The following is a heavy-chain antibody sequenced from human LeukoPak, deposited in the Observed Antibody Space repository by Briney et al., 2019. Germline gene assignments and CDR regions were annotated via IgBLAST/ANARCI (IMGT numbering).Heavy chain of an antibody. V-gene: IGHV4-34*01. J-gene: IGHJ5*02. CDR1: GGSFSGYY. D-gene: IGHD1-1*01. CDR3: ARGRGTGTGGNWFDP. Sequence: SETLSLTCAVYGGSFSGYYWSWIRQPPGKGLEWIGEINHSGSTNYNPSLKSRVTISVDTSKNQFSLKLSSVTAADTAVYYRARGRGTGTGGNWFDPWGQGTLVTVSS. CDR2: INHSGST.